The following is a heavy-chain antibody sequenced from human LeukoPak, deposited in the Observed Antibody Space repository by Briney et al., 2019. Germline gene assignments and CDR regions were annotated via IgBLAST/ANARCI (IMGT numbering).Heavy chain of an antibody. CDR2: IYYSGST. J-gene: IGHJ4*02. D-gene: IGHD1-26*01. Sequence: SETLSLTCTVSGGSVSSGSYYWNWIRQPPGKGLEWIGYIYYSGSTSYNPSLKSRATISIDTSMNQFSLMLSSVTAADTAVYYCARGVYSGTYYVDQWGQGTRVAVSS. V-gene: IGHV4-61*01. CDR3: ARGVYSGTYYVDQ. CDR1: GGSVSSGSYY.